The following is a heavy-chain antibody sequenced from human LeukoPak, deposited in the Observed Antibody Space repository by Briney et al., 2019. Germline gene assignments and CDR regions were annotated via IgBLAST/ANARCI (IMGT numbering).Heavy chain of an antibody. D-gene: IGHD6-13*01. CDR3: AKGSSRYYFAFDI. CDR1: GFTFSNYA. J-gene: IGHJ3*02. V-gene: IGHV3-23*01. Sequence: PGGSLRLSCAACGFTFSNYAMSWVRQAPGKGLEWVSGFSGSGGSTYYADSVKGRFTISRDNSKTTLYLQMHSLRAEDTAVYYCAKGSSRYYFAFDIWGQGTMVTVSS. CDR2: FSGSGGST.